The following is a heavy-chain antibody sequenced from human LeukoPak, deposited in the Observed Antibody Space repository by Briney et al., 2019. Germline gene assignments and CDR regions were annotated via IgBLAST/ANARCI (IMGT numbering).Heavy chain of an antibody. CDR2: IYYSGST. V-gene: IGHV4-39*01. CDR3: APWRVRGEGYYYYYMDV. J-gene: IGHJ6*03. D-gene: IGHD3-10*01. Sequence: PSETLSLTCTVSGGSISSSSYYWGWIRQPPGKGLEWIGSIYYSGSTYYNPSLKSRVTISVDTSKNQFSLKLSSVTAADTAVYYCAPWRVRGEGYYYYYMDVWGKGTTVTVSS. CDR1: GGSISSSSYY.